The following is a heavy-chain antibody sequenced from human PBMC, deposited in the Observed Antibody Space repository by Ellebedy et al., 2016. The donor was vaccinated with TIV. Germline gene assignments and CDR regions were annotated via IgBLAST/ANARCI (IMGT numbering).Heavy chain of an antibody. CDR1: GESISGYY. CDR3: VKHVNFPLGGFDV. Sequence: SETLSLTXSVSGESISGYYWNWIRQSPGKGLEWIGYIDYSGSPNYSPSLRSRVTISQDTSKNQVSLKLTSVTAADTAVYYCVKHVNFPLGGFDVWGQGTRVTVSS. V-gene: IGHV4-59*08. D-gene: IGHD4-23*01. CDR2: IDYSGSP. J-gene: IGHJ3*01.